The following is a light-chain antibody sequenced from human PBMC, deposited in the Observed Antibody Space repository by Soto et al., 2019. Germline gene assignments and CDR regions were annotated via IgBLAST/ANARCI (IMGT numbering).Light chain of an antibody. J-gene: IGLJ1*01. CDR3: QSYDSRLTAYV. V-gene: IGLV1-40*01. CDR1: SSNIGAGYD. CDR2: GNN. Sequence: QSVLTQPPSVSGAAGQRVTISCTGSSSNIGAGYDVHWYRQFPGTAPKLLVSGNNNRPSGVPDRLSASKSGTSASLVIAGLQAEDEAHYYCQSYDSRLTAYVFGTGTKVTVL.